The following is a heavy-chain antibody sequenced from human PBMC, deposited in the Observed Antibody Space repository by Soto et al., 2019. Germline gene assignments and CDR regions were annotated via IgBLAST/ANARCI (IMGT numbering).Heavy chain of an antibody. CDR3: ARGAMLSAAISTSFDP. CDR2: INPKSDVT. J-gene: IGHJ5*02. D-gene: IGHD2-2*01. CDR1: GYTFSDYK. Sequence: VSVKVSCKASGYTFSDYKIHWLRQAPGQGLEWMGWINPKSDVTNYAHKFKDRVTMTRDTSTSTVYMDLSRLTFDDTAVYYCARGAMLSAAISTSFDPWGQGTQVTVSS. V-gene: IGHV1-2*02.